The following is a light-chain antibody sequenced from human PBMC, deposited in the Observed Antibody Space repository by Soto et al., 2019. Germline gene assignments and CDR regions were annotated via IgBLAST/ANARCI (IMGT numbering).Light chain of an antibody. J-gene: IGKJ4*01. V-gene: IGKV1-5*01. CDR2: DAY. Sequence: IQMTQSPSILSASVGDRVTITCRASQSIRSWLAWYQQKPGKAPKLLIYDAYSLESGIPSRFSGRRSGTEFTLTIAGLQPEDFATYYCQRYESYSPLTFGGGTKVDIK. CDR1: QSIRSW. CDR3: QRYESYSPLT.